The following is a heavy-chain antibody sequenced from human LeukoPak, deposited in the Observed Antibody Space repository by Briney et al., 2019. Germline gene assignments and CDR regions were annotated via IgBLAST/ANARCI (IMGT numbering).Heavy chain of an antibody. D-gene: IGHD2-15*01. CDR1: GGSISSYY. CDR3: ARVSGYCSGGSCSDPNFDY. Sequence: PSETLSLTCTVSGGSISSYYWSWIRQPAGKGLEWIGRIYTSGSTNYNPSLKSRVTMSVDTSKNQFSLKLSSVTAADTAVYYCARVSGYCSGGSCSDPNFDYWGQGTLVTVSS. V-gene: IGHV4-4*07. J-gene: IGHJ4*02. CDR2: IYTSGST.